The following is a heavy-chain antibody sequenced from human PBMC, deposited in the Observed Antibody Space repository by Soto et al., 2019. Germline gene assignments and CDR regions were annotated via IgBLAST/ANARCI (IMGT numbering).Heavy chain of an antibody. J-gene: IGHJ6*02. CDR3: ARGTVVVGATTWSYYYYGMDV. D-gene: IGHD1-26*01. V-gene: IGHV1-18*01. CDR1: GYTFTSYG. CDR2: ISAYNGNT. Sequence: ASVKVSCKASGYTFTSYGISWVRQAPGQGLEWMGWISAYNGNTNYAQKLQGRVTMTTDTSTGTAYMELRSLRSDDTAVYYCARGTVVVGATTWSYYYYGMDVWGQGTTVTVSS.